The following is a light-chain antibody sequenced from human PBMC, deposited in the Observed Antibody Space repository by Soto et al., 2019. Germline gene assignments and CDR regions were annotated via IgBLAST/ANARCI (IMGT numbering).Light chain of an antibody. Sequence: EVVVPQSPATLSVSPGEGATLSCRASQSINTYLAWYQQNPGQATRLLIYDASKRATGIPARFSGSGSGTNFTLTISSLEPEDFAVYYCQQRRSWQVTFGQGTRLE. CDR2: DAS. J-gene: IGKJ5*01. CDR1: QSINTY. CDR3: QQRRSWQVT. V-gene: IGKV3D-11*02.